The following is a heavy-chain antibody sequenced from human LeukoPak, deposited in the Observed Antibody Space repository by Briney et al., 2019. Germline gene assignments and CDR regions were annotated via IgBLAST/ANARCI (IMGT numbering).Heavy chain of an antibody. Sequence: GGSLRLSCAASGFTFSSYAMSWVRQAPGKGLEWVSAISGSGGSTYYADSVKGRFTISRDNSKNTLYLQMNSLRAEDTAVYYCARDKSSIAARPALDYWGQGTLVTVSS. D-gene: IGHD6-6*01. CDR2: ISGSGGST. V-gene: IGHV3-23*01. CDR3: ARDKSSIAARPALDY. CDR1: GFTFSSYA. J-gene: IGHJ4*02.